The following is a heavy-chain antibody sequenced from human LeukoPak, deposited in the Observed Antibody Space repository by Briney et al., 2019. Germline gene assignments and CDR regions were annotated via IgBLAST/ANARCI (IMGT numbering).Heavy chain of an antibody. CDR1: GXXXXXYX. J-gene: IGHJ4*02. D-gene: IGHD3-22*01. CDR3: AREGFYYDSSGYYYNY. V-gene: IGHV3-21*01. Sequence: PGGSLRLSCAASGXXXXXYXXNWVRXXXXXXXXXXXXXSSSSSYIYYADSVKGRFTISRDNAKNSLYLQMNSLRAEDTAVYYCAREGFYYDSSGYYYNYWGQGTLVTVSS. CDR2: XSSSSSYI.